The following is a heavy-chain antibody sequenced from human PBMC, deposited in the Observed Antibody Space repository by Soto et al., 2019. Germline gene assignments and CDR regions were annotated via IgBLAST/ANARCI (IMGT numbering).Heavy chain of an antibody. CDR3: TKADASGGNSLLFEN. CDR2: ISASGGDT. J-gene: IGHJ4*02. Sequence: PGGSLRLSCAASGFSFSSYAMSWMRRAPGKGLEWVSTISASGGDTYYADSVKGRFTISRDNSKNTVYVQMNSLRAEDTAIYYCTKADASGGNSLLFENWGQGTLVTVSS. D-gene: IGHD2-21*01. V-gene: IGHV3-23*01. CDR1: GFSFSSYA.